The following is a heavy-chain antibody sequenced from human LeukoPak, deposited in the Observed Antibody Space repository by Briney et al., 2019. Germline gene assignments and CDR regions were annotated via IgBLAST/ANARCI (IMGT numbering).Heavy chain of an antibody. CDR1: GFTFGMYT. V-gene: IGHV3-48*04. CDR3: AREFGGNNFDFDY. J-gene: IGHJ4*02. CDR2: IGGSGATT. D-gene: IGHD2/OR15-2a*01. Sequence: GGSLRLSCAASGFTFGMYTMSWVRQAPERGLEWVSHIGGSGATTDYGDSVKGRFTISRDNAKNSLFLQMNSLRVEDTAVYYCAREFGGNNFDFDYWGRGALVTVSS.